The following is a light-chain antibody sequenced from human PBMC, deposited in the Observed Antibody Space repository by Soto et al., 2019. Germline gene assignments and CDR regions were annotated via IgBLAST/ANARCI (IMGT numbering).Light chain of an antibody. Sequence: QSALTQPASVSGSPGQSITISCTGTSSDVGAYNFVSWYQQHPGKAPKLIFYEVSNRPPGLSDRFSGSKSRTTASLTISGLHDEDAADYCCSSSTTNTTLLFGGGTKLTVL. V-gene: IGLV2-14*01. CDR2: EVS. CDR1: SSDVGAYNF. J-gene: IGLJ2*01. CDR3: SSSTTNTTLL.